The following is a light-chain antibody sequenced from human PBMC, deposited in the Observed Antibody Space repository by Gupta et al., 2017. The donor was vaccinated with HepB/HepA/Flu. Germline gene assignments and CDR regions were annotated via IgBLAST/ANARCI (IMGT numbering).Light chain of an antibody. V-gene: IGLV2-14*01. Sequence: QSALPQPASVSGSPGQSITISCSGIRSDVATYKYVSWYQQHPDKAPRLMIYDVSNRPSGVSDRFSGSRSANTASLTISGLLAEDEADYYCSAYTSSRTWVFGGGTKLTVL. J-gene: IGLJ3*02. CDR2: DVS. CDR3: SAYTSSRTWV. CDR1: RSDVATYKY.